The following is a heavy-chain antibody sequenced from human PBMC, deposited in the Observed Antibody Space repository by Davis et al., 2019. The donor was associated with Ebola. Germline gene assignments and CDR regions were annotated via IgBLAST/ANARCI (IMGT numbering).Heavy chain of an antibody. V-gene: IGHV4-59*12. CDR3: ARSQLIFSYYYYGMDV. J-gene: IGHJ6*02. D-gene: IGHD3-3*02. CDR2: IYYSGST. CDR1: GGSISSYY. Sequence: SETLSLTCTVSGGSISSYYWSWIRQPPGKGLEWIGYIYYSGSTYYNPSLKSRVTISVDTSKNQFSLKLSSVTAADTAVYYCARSQLIFSYYYYGMDVWGQGTTVTVSS.